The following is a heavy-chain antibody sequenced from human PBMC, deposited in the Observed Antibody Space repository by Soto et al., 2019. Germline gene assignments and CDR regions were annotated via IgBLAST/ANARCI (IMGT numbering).Heavy chain of an antibody. D-gene: IGHD1-26*01. Sequence: QVQLVQSGAEVKKPGSSVKVSCKASGGTFRSCTISWVRKATGQGLEWMGRIIPILGIATYAQKFQGRITSTADTSTLTAYMERSNLSSEDTAVYYGARGERADYWGQGTLVTVSS. V-gene: IGHV1-69*02. CDR2: IIPILGIA. J-gene: IGHJ4*02. CDR1: GGTFRSCT. CDR3: ARGERADY.